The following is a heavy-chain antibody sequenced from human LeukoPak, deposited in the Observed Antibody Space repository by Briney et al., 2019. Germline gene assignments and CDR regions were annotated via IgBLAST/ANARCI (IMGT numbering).Heavy chain of an antibody. J-gene: IGHJ4*02. CDR2: ISGSGGST. V-gene: IGHV3-23*01. D-gene: IGHD2-2*01. CDR3: AKGEGRYCSSTSCLGNSR. Sequence: PGGSLRLSCAASGFTFSSYNMNWVRQAPGKGLEWVSAISGSGGSTYYTDSVKGRFTISRDNSKNTLYLQMNSLRAEDTAVYYCAKGEGRYCSSTSCLGNSRWGQGTLVTVSS. CDR1: GFTFSSYN.